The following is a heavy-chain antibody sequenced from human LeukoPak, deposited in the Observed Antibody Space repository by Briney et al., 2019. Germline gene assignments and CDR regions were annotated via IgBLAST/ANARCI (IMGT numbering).Heavy chain of an antibody. Sequence: SVKVSCKASGGTFSSYAISWVRQAPGQGLEWMGRIIPILGIANYAQKFQGRVTITADKSTSTAYMELSSLRSEDTAVYYCARDMLPRCSSTSCYRRYYYYGMDVWGQGTMVTVSS. D-gene: IGHD2-2*02. CDR1: GGTFSSYA. CDR2: IIPILGIA. CDR3: ARDMLPRCSSTSCYRRYYYYGMDV. V-gene: IGHV1-69*04. J-gene: IGHJ6*02.